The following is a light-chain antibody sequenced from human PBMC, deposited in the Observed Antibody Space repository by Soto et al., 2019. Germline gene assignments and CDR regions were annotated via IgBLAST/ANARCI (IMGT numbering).Light chain of an antibody. Sequence: QSALTQPASVSGSPGQSITISCTGTSSDVGGYDYVSWYQQHPGKVPKLMIYDVSSRPSGVSNRFSGSKSGNTASLTISGRQAEDEADYYCRSYASSSTLVFGGGTKLTVL. J-gene: IGLJ2*01. CDR3: RSYASSSTLV. V-gene: IGLV2-14*01. CDR1: SSDVGGYDY. CDR2: DVS.